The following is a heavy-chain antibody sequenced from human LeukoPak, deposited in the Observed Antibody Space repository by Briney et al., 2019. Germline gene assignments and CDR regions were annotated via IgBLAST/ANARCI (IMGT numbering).Heavy chain of an antibody. CDR2: INTDGSST. CDR3: ARDIHWAFDY. J-gene: IGHJ4*02. D-gene: IGHD7-27*01. CDR1: GFTFGTYA. V-gene: IGHV3-74*01. Sequence: PGGSLRLSCAASGFTFGTYAMNWVRQAPGKGLEWVSRINTDGSSTSYADSVKGRFTISRDNARRSLLLQMNSLRDEDTAVYYCARDIHWAFDYWGQGTLVTVSS.